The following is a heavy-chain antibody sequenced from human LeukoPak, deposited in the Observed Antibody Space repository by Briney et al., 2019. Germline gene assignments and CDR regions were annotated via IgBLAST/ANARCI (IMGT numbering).Heavy chain of an antibody. J-gene: IGHJ4*02. CDR2: ISSSSSTI. CDR1: GFTFSSYS. CDR3: AKADYSNYYYFDF. V-gene: IGHV3-48*01. D-gene: IGHD4-11*01. Sequence: GGSLRLSCAASGFTFSSYSMNWVRQAPGKGLEWVSYISSSSSTIYYADSVKGRFTISRDNSKSTLYLQMNSLRPEDTAVYYCAKADYSNYYYFDFWGQGTLVTVSS.